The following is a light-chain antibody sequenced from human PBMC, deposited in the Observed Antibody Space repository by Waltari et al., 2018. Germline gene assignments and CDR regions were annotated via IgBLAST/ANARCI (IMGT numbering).Light chain of an antibody. CDR3: QSYDSSLGAWV. J-gene: IGLJ3*02. CDR2: GNT. V-gene: IGLV1-40*01. Sequence: QSVLTQPPSVSGAPGQRVPISCTGGSSNIGTYYVHWYRLLPGAAPKLVMYGNTNRPSGVPDRFSGSKSGTSASLAIAGLQAEDEADYFCQSYDSSLGAWVFGGGTKVTVL. CDR1: SSNIGTYY.